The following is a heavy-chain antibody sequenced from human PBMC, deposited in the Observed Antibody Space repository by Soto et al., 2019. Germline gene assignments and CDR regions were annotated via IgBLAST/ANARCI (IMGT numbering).Heavy chain of an antibody. CDR2: IYYSGTT. V-gene: IGHV4-61*01. D-gene: IGHD4-17*01. Sequence: SETLSLTCTVSGGPLSSGSYYWSWIRQSPGQGLEWIGYIYYSGTTKYNPSLKSRVSISVDTSKNQFSLRLTSLSAADTAMYFCARCHRGLRCHLDSWGQGTLVTVSS. J-gene: IGHJ4*02. CDR1: GGPLSSGSYY. CDR3: ARCHRGLRCHLDS.